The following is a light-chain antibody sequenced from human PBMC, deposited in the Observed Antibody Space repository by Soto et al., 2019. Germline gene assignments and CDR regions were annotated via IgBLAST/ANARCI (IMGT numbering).Light chain of an antibody. V-gene: IGKV3-15*01. J-gene: IGKJ1*01. CDR3: QQYNNWPRT. CDR1: QSVSSN. CDR2: GAS. Sequence: EIVMTQSTATLSVSPGERATLACSASQSVSSNLDWYQQKPGQAPRLIIYGASTRATGIPARFSGSGSGTEFTLNISSLQSEDFAVYYCQQYNNWPRTFGQGTKVEIE.